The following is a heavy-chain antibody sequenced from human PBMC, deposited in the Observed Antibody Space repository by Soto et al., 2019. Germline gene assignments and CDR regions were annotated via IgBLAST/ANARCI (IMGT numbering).Heavy chain of an antibody. D-gene: IGHD3-10*01. CDR2: TSGSGDTT. CDR1: GFTFSNYG. Sequence: EVQLLESGGDLLQPGGSLRLSCAVSGFTFSNYGMSWVRQAPGKGLEWVAATSGSGDTTYYADSVKGRFTISRDNSKNTLYVQINSLRADDTAVYYCAKDLGYDGSGIEIWGQGTLVTVS. V-gene: IGHV3-23*01. J-gene: IGHJ4*02. CDR3: AKDLGYDGSGIEI.